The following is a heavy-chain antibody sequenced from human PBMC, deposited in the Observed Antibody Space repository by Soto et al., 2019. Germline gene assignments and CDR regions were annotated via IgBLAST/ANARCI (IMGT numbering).Heavy chain of an antibody. J-gene: IGHJ4*02. Sequence: EVQLLESXGGLVXXXXSLRLSCAASGFTFSSYAMRWVRQAPGKGLEWVSAISGSGGSTYYADSVKGRFTISRDNSKNTLYLQMNSLRAEDTAVYYCARRGSGSYYDYWGQGTLVTVSS. CDR3: ARRGSGSYYDY. CDR1: GFTFSSYA. V-gene: IGHV3-23*01. CDR2: ISGSGGST. D-gene: IGHD1-26*01.